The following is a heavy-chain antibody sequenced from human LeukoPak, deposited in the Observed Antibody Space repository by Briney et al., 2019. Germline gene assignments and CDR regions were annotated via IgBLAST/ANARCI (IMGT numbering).Heavy chain of an antibody. CDR3: ARVIAATGPGSYYYGMDV. Sequence: SEPLSLTCAVYGGSFSGYYWIWIRQPPGKGLEWIGEINHSGSTNYNPSLKSRVTISVDTSKNQFSLKLSSVTAADTAVYYCARVIAATGPGSYYYGMDVWGQGTTVTVSS. D-gene: IGHD6-13*01. V-gene: IGHV4-34*01. J-gene: IGHJ6*02. CDR2: INHSGST. CDR1: GGSFSGYY.